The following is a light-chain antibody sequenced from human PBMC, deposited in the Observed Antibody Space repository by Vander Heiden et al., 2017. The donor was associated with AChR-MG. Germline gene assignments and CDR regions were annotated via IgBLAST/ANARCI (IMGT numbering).Light chain of an antibody. V-gene: IGKV3-11*01. J-gene: IGKJ4*01. Sequence: EIVLTQSPATLSLSPGERATLSCRASQSVSSYLAWYQQKPGQAPRLLIYDASNRVTGTPDRFSGSGSGTDFTLTISSLEPEDFAVYYCQQRFKWPPPLTFGGGTKVEI. CDR3: QQRFKWPPPLT. CDR1: QSVSSY. CDR2: DAS.